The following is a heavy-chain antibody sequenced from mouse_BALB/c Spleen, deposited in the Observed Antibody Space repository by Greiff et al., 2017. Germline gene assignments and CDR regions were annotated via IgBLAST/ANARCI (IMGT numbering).Heavy chain of an antibody. V-gene: IGHV3-2*02. Sequence: EVQGVESGPGLVKPSQSLSLTCTVTGYSITSDYAWNWIRQFPGNKLEWMGYISYSGSTSYNPSLKSRISITRDTSKNQFFLQLNSVTTEDTATYYCATVVAKLYWYFDVWGAGTTVTVSS. CDR1: GYSITSDYA. CDR2: ISYSGST. D-gene: IGHD1-1*01. J-gene: IGHJ1*01. CDR3: ATVVAKLYWYFDV.